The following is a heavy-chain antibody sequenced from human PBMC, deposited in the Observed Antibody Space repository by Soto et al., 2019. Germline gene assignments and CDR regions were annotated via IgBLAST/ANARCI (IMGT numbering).Heavy chain of an antibody. J-gene: IGHJ6*02. Sequence: GGSLRLSCAASGFTFSSYAMSWVRQAPGKGLEWVSAISGSGGSTYYADSVKGRFTISRDNSKNTLYLQMNSLRAEDTAVYYCAKVHISSSWAYYYYYGMDVWGQGTTVTVSS. CDR1: GFTFSSYA. D-gene: IGHD6-13*01. V-gene: IGHV3-23*01. CDR2: ISGSGGST. CDR3: AKVHISSSWAYYYYYGMDV.